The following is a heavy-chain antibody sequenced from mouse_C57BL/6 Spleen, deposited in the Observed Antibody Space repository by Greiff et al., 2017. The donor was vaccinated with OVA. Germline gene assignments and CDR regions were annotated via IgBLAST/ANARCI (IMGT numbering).Heavy chain of an antibody. CDR1: GYSITSGYD. J-gene: IGHJ3*01. D-gene: IGHD1-1*01. CDR2: ISYSGST. CDR3: ARAYGSSYGFAY. V-gene: IGHV3-1*01. Sequence: DVKLQESGPGMVKPSQSLSLTCTVTGYSITSGYDWHWIRHFPGNKLEWMGYISYSGSTNYNPSLKSRISITHDTSKNHFFLKLNSVTTEDTATYYCARAYGSSYGFAYWGQGTLVTVSA.